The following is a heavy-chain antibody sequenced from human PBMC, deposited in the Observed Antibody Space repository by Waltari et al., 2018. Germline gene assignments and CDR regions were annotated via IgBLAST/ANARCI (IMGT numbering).Heavy chain of an antibody. J-gene: IGHJ4*02. V-gene: IGHV4-38-2*01. CDR2: IYHRGGT. Sequence: QVQLQESGPGLVKPSETLSLTCAVSGYSISSCYYWGWIRQPPGKGLEWIGSIYHRGGTYYNATLKSRVTISGDTSKNQFSLKLSSVTAADTAGYDCASQGISGDYFYHDYWGQGTLVTVSS. CDR1: GYSISSCYY. D-gene: IGHD3-22*01. CDR3: ASQGISGDYFYHDY.